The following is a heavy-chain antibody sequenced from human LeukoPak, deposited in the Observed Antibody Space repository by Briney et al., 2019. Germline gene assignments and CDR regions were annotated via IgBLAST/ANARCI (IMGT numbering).Heavy chain of an antibody. V-gene: IGHV3-66*02. Sequence: PGGSLRLSWAASGFTVSSNYMSWVRPAPGEGLEWVSAIYSGGSTYYADSVKGRFTIPRDNSKNTLYLQMNSLRAEDTAVYYCARDSSSWRQDFDYWGQGTLVTVSS. CDR3: ARDSSSWRQDFDY. D-gene: IGHD6-13*01. CDR1: GFTVSSNY. J-gene: IGHJ4*02. CDR2: IYSGGST.